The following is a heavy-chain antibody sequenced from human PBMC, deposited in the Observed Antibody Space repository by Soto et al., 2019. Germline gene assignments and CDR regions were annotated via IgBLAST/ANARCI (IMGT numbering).Heavy chain of an antibody. Sequence: PGGSLRLSCTASGFTFGDYAMNWVRQAPGKGLEWVGFIRSKAYGGTTEYAASVKGRFTISRDDSKSIAYLQMNSLKTEDTALYYCTRGHGSGVRVYWGLGTLVTVSS. CDR1: GFTFGDYA. CDR3: TRGHGSGVRVY. D-gene: IGHD3-10*01. CDR2: IRSKAYGGTT. V-gene: IGHV3-49*04. J-gene: IGHJ4*02.